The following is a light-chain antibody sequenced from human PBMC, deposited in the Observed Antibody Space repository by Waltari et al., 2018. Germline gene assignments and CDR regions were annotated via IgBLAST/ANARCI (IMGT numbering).Light chain of an antibody. CDR1: QSISTY. V-gene: IGKV1-39*01. Sequence: DIQMTQSPYSLSASVGDRVTITCRASQSISTYLNWYQQKPGKAPNLLIYAASSLQSGVPSRFSGSGSGTHFTLTISSLQPEDFATYYCQESYNTPPLTFGAGTKVEIK. CDR2: AAS. J-gene: IGKJ4*01. CDR3: QESYNTPPLT.